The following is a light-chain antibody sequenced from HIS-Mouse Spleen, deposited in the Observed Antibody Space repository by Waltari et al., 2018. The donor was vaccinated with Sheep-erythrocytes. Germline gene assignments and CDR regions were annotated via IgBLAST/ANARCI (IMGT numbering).Light chain of an antibody. CDR1: SSDVGSYNL. V-gene: IGLV2-23*01. Sequence: QSALTQPASVSGSPGQSITISCTGTSSDVGSYNLVSWYQQHPGKAPKLMIYEGSKRPSGVSNGFSGSKAGNTASLTISGLQAEDEADYYCCSYAGSSTLVFGGWTKLTVL. J-gene: IGLJ2*01. CDR3: CSYAGSSTLV. CDR2: EGS.